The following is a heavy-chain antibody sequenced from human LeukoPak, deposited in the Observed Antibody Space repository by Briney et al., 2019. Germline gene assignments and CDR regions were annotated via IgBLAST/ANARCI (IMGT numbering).Heavy chain of an antibody. Sequence: GGSLRLSCAASGFTFSSHGMHWLRHAPGKGPQWVAFVRYDGSNKYYADSGKGRFTISRDNSKNTLYLQMNSLRAEDTAVYYCARSGYYAFDIWGQGAMVTVSS. J-gene: IGHJ3*02. CDR2: VRYDGSNK. CDR3: ARSGYYAFDI. CDR1: GFTFSSHG. D-gene: IGHD3-3*01. V-gene: IGHV3-30*02.